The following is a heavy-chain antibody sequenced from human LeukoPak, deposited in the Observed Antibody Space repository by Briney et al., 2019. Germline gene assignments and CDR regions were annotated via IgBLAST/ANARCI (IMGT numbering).Heavy chain of an antibody. CDR1: GFTFSDYY. V-gene: IGHV3-11*01. D-gene: IGHD3-22*01. J-gene: IGHJ4*02. CDR3: ARDSMAYDTPQGVDY. Sequence: GGSLRLSCAASGFTFSDYYMSWIRQAPGKGLEWVSCISSSGSTIYYADSVKGRFTISRDNAKNLLYLQMNSLRAEDTAVYYCARDSMAYDTPQGVDYWGQGTLVTVSS. CDR2: ISSSGSTI.